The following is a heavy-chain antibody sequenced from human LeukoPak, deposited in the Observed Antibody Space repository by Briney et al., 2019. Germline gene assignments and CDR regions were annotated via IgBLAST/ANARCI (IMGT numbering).Heavy chain of an antibody. CDR1: GFTFSSYS. D-gene: IGHD2-2*01. Sequence: GGSLRLSCAASGFTFSSYSMTWVRQAPGKGLEWVSSISSSSSYIYYADSVKGRFTISRDNAKNSLYLQMNSLRAEDTAVYYCARTGIKDIVVVPAGYNWFDPWGQGTLVTVSS. CDR3: ARTGIKDIVVVPAGYNWFDP. J-gene: IGHJ5*02. CDR2: ISSSSSYI. V-gene: IGHV3-21*01.